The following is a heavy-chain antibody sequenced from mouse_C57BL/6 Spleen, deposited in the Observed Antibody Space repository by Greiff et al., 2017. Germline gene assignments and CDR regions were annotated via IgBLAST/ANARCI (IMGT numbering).Heavy chain of an antibody. J-gene: IGHJ3*01. D-gene: IGHD2-4*01. Sequence: VQLKESGPGLVKPSQSLSLTCSVTGYSITSGYYWNWIRQFPGNKLEWMGYISYDGSNNYNPSLKNRISITRDTSKNQFFLKLNSVTTEDTATYYCARDDYGGFAYWGQGTLVTVSA. CDR3: ARDDYGGFAY. V-gene: IGHV3-6*01. CDR2: ISYDGSN. CDR1: GYSITSGYY.